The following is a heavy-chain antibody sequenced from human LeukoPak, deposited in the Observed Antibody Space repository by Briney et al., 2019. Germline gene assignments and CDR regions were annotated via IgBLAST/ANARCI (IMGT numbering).Heavy chain of an antibody. V-gene: IGHV1-69*04. J-gene: IGHJ3*02. Sequence: SVKVSCKASGGSFNSYVITWVRQAPGQGLEWMGRIIPILNVANFAQKFQGRVTITADKSTNTAHMELSSLRSEDTAVYYCTREGVYSPDGSGYHRDAFDIWGQGTVVTVSS. CDR3: TREGVYSPDGSGYHRDAFDI. CDR2: IIPILNVA. D-gene: IGHD3-22*01. CDR1: GGSFNSYV.